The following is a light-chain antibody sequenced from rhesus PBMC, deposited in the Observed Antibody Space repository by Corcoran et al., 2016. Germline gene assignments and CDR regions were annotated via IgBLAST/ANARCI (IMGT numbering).Light chain of an antibody. CDR1: QDISNN. CDR3: PQGSGAPFT. Sequence: DIQLTQSPSSLSASVGDSVTTTCRANQDISNNLAWYQQKPGKVPNSLIDYASTLQPGVPSRFSGGGSWTDFTLTLRSLQPEDFTTSYCPQGSGAPFTFGPGTKLDIK. CDR2: YAS. V-gene: IGKV1S15*01. J-gene: IGKJ3*01.